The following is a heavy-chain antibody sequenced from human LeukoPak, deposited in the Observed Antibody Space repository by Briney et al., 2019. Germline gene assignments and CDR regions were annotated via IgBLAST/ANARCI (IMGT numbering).Heavy chain of an antibody. CDR1: GYTFTSYG. J-gene: IGHJ6*02. CDR2: ISAYNGNT. Sequence: GASVNVSCTASGYTFTSYGISWVRQAPGQGLEWMGWISAYNGNTNYAQKLQGRVTMTTDTSTSTAYMELRSLRSDDTAVYYCAREGRVAGHQLGLYYYYGMDVRGQGTTLTVSS. CDR3: AREGRVAGHQLGLYYYYGMDV. V-gene: IGHV1-18*01. D-gene: IGHD6-19*01.